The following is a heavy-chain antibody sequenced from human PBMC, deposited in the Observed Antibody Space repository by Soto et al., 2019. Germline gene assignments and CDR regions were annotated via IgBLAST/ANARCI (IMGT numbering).Heavy chain of an antibody. CDR3: ARDSSSGWYWFDP. Sequence: QVQLVESGGGVVQPGRSLRLSCAASGFTFSSYGMHWVRQAPGKGLEWVAVIWYDGSNKYYADSVKGRFTISRDNSKNTLYLQMNSLRAEDTAVYYCARDSSSGWYWFDPWGQGTLFTVSS. CDR1: GFTFSSYG. D-gene: IGHD6-19*01. V-gene: IGHV3-33*01. CDR2: IWYDGSNK. J-gene: IGHJ5*02.